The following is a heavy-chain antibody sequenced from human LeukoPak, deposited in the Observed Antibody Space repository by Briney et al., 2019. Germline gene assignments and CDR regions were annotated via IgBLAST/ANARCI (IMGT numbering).Heavy chain of an antibody. J-gene: IGHJ6*03. V-gene: IGHV3-30*02. CDR3: AKDSIFGTTYYYYMDV. CDR1: GFTFSSYG. Sequence: GSLRLSCAASGFTFSSYGMHWVRQAPGKGLEWVAFIRYDGSNKYYADSVKGRFTISRDNSKNTLYLQMNSLRAEDTAVYYCAKDSIFGTTYYYYMDVWGKGTTVTVSS. D-gene: IGHD3-3*01. CDR2: IRYDGSNK.